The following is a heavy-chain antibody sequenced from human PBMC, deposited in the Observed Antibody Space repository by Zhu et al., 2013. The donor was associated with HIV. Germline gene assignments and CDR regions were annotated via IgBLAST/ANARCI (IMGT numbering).Heavy chain of an antibody. Sequence: QVHLVQSGVEVKRPGASVKLSCKASGYNFINYGISWVRQAPGQGLEWMGWVSPYNGQTHYAEKWQGRVSLTTDRSTATAYLELRSLKSDDTAVFYCARDIVIVPAAISVLGNWFDPWGQGTLVTVSS. CDR3: ARDIVIVPAAISVLGNWFDP. V-gene: IGHV1-18*01. J-gene: IGHJ5*02. CDR2: VSPYNGQT. CDR1: GYNFINYG. D-gene: IGHD2-2*01.